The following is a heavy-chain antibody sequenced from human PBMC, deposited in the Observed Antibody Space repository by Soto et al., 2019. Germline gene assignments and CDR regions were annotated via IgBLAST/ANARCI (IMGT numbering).Heavy chain of an antibody. D-gene: IGHD3-3*02. CDR1: RLTLSRYS. V-gene: IGHV3-23*01. CDR2: KMGSGGIT. Sequence: HPEGSLRICGSAARLTLSRYSISWLLLAPDKGLELVSPKMGSGGITYYAESVKGRFPISRDNSTNTLPLQRHSLRAEDTAVYYCAKAILFTHFWSGPLSDAFDIWGQGTVVPVSS. J-gene: IGHJ3*02. CDR3: AKAILFTHFWSGPLSDAFDI.